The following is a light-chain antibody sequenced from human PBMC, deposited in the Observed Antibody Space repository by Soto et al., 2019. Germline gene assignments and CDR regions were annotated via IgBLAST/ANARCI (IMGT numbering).Light chain of an antibody. Sequence: EIVLTQSPATLSLSPGERATLSCRASQSVSSYLAWYQQKPGQAPRLLIHDASNRATGIPARFSGSGSGTDFTLTISSLEPEDFAVYYCQRRSNWPPTFGQGTKLEIK. V-gene: IGKV3-11*01. CDR2: DAS. CDR1: QSVSSY. CDR3: QRRSNWPPT. J-gene: IGKJ2*01.